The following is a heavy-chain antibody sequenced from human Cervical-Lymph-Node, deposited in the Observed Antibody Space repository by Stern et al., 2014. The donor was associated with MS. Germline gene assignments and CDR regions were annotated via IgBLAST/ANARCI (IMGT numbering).Heavy chain of an antibody. CDR2: IYNSGST. Sequence: QVQLQESGPGLVKPSQTLSLTCTVSGVSISSGGYYWSWNRQHPGKGLEWSGYIYNSGSTYYLPSLKSRVTISIDTTKNQFSLKLSSVTAADTAVYHCASGGPNYDSSGYYYFDFWGQGTLVTVSS. D-gene: IGHD3-22*01. CDR3: ASGGPNYDSSGYYYFDF. V-gene: IGHV4-31*03. J-gene: IGHJ4*02. CDR1: GVSISSGGYY.